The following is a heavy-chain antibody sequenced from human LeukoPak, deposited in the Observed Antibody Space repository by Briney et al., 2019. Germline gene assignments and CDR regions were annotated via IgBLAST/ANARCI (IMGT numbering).Heavy chain of an antibody. D-gene: IGHD6-19*01. J-gene: IGHJ4*02. CDR3: ARESSGCDY. CDR1: GFTFSSYA. V-gene: IGHV3-30*04. Sequence: GRSLRLSCAASGFTFSSYAMHWVRQAPGKGLEWVAVISYDGSNKYYADSVKGRFTISRDNSKNTLYPQMNSLRAEDTAVYYCARESSGCDYWGQGTLVTVSS. CDR2: ISYDGSNK.